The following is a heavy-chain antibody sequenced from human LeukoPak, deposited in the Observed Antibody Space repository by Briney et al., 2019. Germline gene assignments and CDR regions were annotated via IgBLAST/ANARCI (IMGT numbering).Heavy chain of an antibody. D-gene: IGHD3-22*01. CDR1: GGTFSSYA. J-gene: IGHJ4*02. V-gene: IGHV1-69*05. CDR2: IIPIFGTA. CDR3: ARESGYYDSSGYLDY. Sequence: SVKVSCKASGGTFSSYAISWVRQAPGQGLEWMGRIIPIFGTANYAQKFQGGVTITTDESTSTAYMELSSLRSEDTAVYYCARESGYYDSSGYLDYWGQGTLVTVSS.